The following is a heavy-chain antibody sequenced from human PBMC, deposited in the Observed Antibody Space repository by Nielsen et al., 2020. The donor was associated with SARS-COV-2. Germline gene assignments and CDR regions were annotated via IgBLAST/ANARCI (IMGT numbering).Heavy chain of an antibody. Sequence: GGSLRLSCAASGFTFSSYAMHWVRQAPGKGLEYVSAISSNGGSTYYANSVKGRFTISRDNSKNTLYLQMGSLRAEDMAVYYCASGYSYGYYYYGMDVWGQGTTVTVSS. V-gene: IGHV3-64*01. D-gene: IGHD5-18*01. J-gene: IGHJ6*02. CDR3: ASGYSYGYYYYGMDV. CDR1: GFTFSSYA. CDR2: ISSNGGST.